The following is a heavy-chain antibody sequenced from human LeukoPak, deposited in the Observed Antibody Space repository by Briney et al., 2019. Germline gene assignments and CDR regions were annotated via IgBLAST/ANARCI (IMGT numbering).Heavy chain of an antibody. CDR2: IYYDGST. V-gene: IGHV4-39*07. Sequence: ETLSLTCTVSGGSISSSLYYWGWIRQPPGKGLEWIGNIYYDGSTYYNPSLKSRVTISVDTSKDQFSLKLSSVTAADTAVYYCARELLWFGELSYNWFDPWGQGTLVTVSS. D-gene: IGHD3-10*01. J-gene: IGHJ5*02. CDR1: GGSISSSLYY. CDR3: ARELLWFGELSYNWFDP.